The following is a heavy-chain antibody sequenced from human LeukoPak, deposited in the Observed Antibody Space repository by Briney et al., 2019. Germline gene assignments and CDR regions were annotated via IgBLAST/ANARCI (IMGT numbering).Heavy chain of an antibody. V-gene: IGHV3-7*03. Sequence: PGGSLRLSCTASGFIFSRFWMNWVRQAPGKGLGWVATINQDGSEKYYVDSVRGRITISRDNAKNSPYLQMNSLRAEDTAVYYCARLSVSGSSPFDYWGQGTLVTVSS. CDR2: INQDGSEK. D-gene: IGHD3-10*01. CDR3: ARLSVSGSSPFDY. J-gene: IGHJ4*02. CDR1: GFIFSRFW.